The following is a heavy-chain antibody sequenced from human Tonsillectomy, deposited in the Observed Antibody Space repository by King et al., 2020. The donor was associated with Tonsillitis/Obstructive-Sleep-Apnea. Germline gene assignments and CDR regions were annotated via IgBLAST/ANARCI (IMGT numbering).Heavy chain of an antibody. J-gene: IGHJ6*03. CDR1: GFTFSSYG. V-gene: IGHV3-33*01. CDR2: IWYDGSNK. CDR3: ARVRSEDYYYYYYMDV. Sequence: QLVKSGGGVVQPGRSLRLSCAASGFTFSSYGMHWVRQAPGKGLEWVAVIWYDGSNKYYADSVKGRFTISRDNSKNTLYLQMNSLRAEDTAVYYCARVRSEDYYYYYYMDVWGKGTTVTVSS.